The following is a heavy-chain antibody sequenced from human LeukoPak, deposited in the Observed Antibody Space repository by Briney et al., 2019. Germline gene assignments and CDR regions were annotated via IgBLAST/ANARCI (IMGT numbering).Heavy chain of an antibody. CDR2: IYYSGST. CDR3: ARDGHSSSWYNWFDP. Sequence: SETLSLTCTVSGGSISSYCWSWIRQPPGKGLEWIGYIYYSGSTNYNPSLKSRVTISVDTSKNQFSLKLSSVTAADTAVYYCARDGHSSSWYNWFDPWGQGTLVTVSS. J-gene: IGHJ5*02. CDR1: GGSISSYC. D-gene: IGHD6-13*01. V-gene: IGHV4-59*01.